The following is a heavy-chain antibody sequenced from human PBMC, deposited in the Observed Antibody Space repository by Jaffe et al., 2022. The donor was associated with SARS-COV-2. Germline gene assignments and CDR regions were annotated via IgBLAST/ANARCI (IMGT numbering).Heavy chain of an antibody. V-gene: IGHV3-23*01. CDR3: AKDHDVYYDFLWNVPADAFDL. Sequence: DVQLLESGGGLVQPGGSLRLSCAASGFTFNNYAMSWVRQAPGKGLEWVSSISYSGDNTYYADSVKGRFTISRDNSKNTLYLQMNNLRAEDTAVYYCAKDHDVYYDFLWNVPADAFDLWGHGTMVTVSS. CDR1: GFTFNNYA. D-gene: IGHD3-3*01. CDR2: ISYSGDNT. J-gene: IGHJ3*01.